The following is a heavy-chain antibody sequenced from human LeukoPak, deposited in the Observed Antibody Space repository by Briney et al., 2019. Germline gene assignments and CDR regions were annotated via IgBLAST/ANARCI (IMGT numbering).Heavy chain of an antibody. CDR2: ISSSTSYI. Sequence: GGSLRLSCAASGFTFSSYSMNWVRQAPGKGLEWVSTISSSTSYIYYADSVKGRFTISRDNAKNSLYLQMNSLRAEDTAVYYCAREPYYYDSSGSGGGYWGQGTLVTVSS. CDR1: GFTFSSYS. J-gene: IGHJ4*02. V-gene: IGHV3-21*01. CDR3: AREPYYYDSSGSGGGY. D-gene: IGHD3-22*01.